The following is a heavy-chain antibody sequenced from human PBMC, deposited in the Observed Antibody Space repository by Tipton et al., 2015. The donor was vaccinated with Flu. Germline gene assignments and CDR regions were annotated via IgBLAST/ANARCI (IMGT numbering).Heavy chain of an antibody. CDR3: ARAWAAAGSA. CDR2: IKQDGSEK. J-gene: IGHJ5*02. D-gene: IGHD6-13*01. Sequence: SLRLSCVASGFTLSSYWMSWVRQAPGKGLEWVANIKQDGSEKYYVDSVKGRFIIPRDNAKNSLYLQMNSLGSEDTAVYYCARAWAAAGSAWGQGTLVTVSS. V-gene: IGHV3-7*01. CDR1: GFTLSSYW.